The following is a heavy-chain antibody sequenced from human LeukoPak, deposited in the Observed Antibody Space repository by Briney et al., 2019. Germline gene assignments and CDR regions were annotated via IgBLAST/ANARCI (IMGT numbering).Heavy chain of an antibody. CDR3: ARMWSTATSGWNWFDP. Sequence: ASVKVSCKASGYTFTGYCVYWVRQAPGQGLEWMGWINPNSGDTNYAQKFQGRITMTRDTSISTAYMELSSLRSDDTAMYYCARMWSTATSGWNWFDPWGQGTLVTVSS. V-gene: IGHV1-2*02. CDR1: GYTFTGYC. J-gene: IGHJ5*02. CDR2: INPNSGDT. D-gene: IGHD6-13*01.